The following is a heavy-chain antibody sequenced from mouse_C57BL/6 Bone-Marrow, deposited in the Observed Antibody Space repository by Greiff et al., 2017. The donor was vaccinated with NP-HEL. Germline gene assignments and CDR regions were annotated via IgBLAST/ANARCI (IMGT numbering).Heavy chain of an antibody. D-gene: IGHD2-4*01. CDR3: ARIYYDYGYYAMDY. CDR1: GFTFSSYT. V-gene: IGHV5-9*01. CDR2: ISGGGGNT. J-gene: IGHJ4*01. Sequence: EVKLVESGGGLVKPGGSLKLSCAASGFTFSSYTMSWVRQTPEKRLEWVATISGGGGNTYYPDSVKGRFTISRDNAKNTLYLQMSSRRSEDTALYYCARIYYDYGYYAMDYWGQGTSVTVSS.